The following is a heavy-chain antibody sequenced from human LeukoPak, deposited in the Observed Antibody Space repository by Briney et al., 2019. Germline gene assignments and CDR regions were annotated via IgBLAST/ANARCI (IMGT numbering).Heavy chain of an antibody. CDR3: ARGESDIVVVVAAVYYFDY. J-gene: IGHJ4*02. CDR2: IYYSGST. V-gene: IGHV4-39*07. D-gene: IGHD2-15*01. Sequence: SETLSLTCNVSGVSIKSSYYYWNWIRQPPGKGLEWIANIYYSGSTYYNPSLKSRVTISVDTSKNQFSLKLSSVTAADTAVYYCARGESDIVVVVAAVYYFDYWGQGTLVTVSS. CDR1: GVSIKSSYYY.